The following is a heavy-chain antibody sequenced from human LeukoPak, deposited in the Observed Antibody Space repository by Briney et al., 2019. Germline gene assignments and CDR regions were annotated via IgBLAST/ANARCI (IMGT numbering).Heavy chain of an antibody. CDR3: ARVVRFGSGGIDY. CDR2: IRYDGSNK. Sequence: QPGGSLRLSCAASGFTFSSYGMHWVRQAPGKGLEWVAFIRYDGSNKYYADSVKGRFTISRDNAKNSLYLQMNSLRAEDTAVYYCARVVRFGSGGIDYWGQGTLVTVSS. V-gene: IGHV3-30*02. J-gene: IGHJ4*02. CDR1: GFTFSSYG. D-gene: IGHD2-15*01.